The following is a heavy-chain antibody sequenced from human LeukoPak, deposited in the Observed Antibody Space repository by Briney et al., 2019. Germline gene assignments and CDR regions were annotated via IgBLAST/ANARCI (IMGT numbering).Heavy chain of an antibody. J-gene: IGHJ6*03. V-gene: IGHV1-46*01. CDR3: ARGRCSSTSCCTGYYYYMDV. CDR1: GYTFTSYY. D-gene: IGHD2-2*02. CDR2: TNPSGGST. Sequence: ASVKVSCKASGYTFTSYYMHWVRQAPGQGLEWMGITNPSGGSTSYAQKFQGRVTMTRDMSTSTVYMELSSLRSEDTAVYYCARGRCSSTSCCTGYYYYMDVWGKGTTVTVSS.